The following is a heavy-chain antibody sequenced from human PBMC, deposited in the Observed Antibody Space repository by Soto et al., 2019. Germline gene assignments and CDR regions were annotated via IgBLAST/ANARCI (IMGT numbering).Heavy chain of an antibody. V-gene: IGHV4-4*02. Sequence: QVQLQESGPGLVKPSGTLSLTCAVSGGSVSSSNWWSWVRQSPGKGLEWMGEIYHSGSAHYNPSRRSRVTISLDTSKNQFSLRLTSVTAADTAVYYCARVPGVVVSADDAFDIWGPGTRVIVSS. J-gene: IGHJ3*02. CDR3: ARVPGVVVSADDAFDI. D-gene: IGHD2-21*02. CDR2: IYHSGSA. CDR1: GGSVSSSNW.